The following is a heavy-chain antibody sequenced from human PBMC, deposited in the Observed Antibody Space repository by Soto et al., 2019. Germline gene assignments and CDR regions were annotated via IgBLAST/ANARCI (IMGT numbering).Heavy chain of an antibody. CDR1: GGTFSSYA. CDR2: IIPIFGTA. CDR3: ARKGVVPAAIREGYYYYYGMDV. Sequence: ASVKVSCKASGGTFSSYAISWVRQAPGQGLEWMGGIIPIFGTANYAQKFQGRVTITADESTSTAYMELSSLRSEDTAVYYCARKGVVPAAIREGYYYYYGMDVWGQGTTVTVSS. J-gene: IGHJ6*02. D-gene: IGHD2-2*02. V-gene: IGHV1-69*13.